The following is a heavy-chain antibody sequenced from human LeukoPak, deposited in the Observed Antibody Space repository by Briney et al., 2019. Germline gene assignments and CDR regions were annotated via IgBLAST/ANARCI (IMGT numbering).Heavy chain of an antibody. Sequence: ASVKVSCKASGYNFRSYDINWVRQATGQGLEWMGWMSPKRGDTGYAQTFQGRITMTRDTSINTACMELNSLTSEDTAVYYCARTNLADCGGECETDAFDIWGHGTMVTVSS. J-gene: IGHJ3*02. CDR3: ARTNLADCGGECETDAFDI. CDR2: MSPKRGDT. CDR1: GYNFRSYD. D-gene: IGHD2-21*01. V-gene: IGHV1-8*01.